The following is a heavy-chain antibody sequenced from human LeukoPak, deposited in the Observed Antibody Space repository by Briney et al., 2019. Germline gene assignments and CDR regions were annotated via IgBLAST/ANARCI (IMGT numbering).Heavy chain of an antibody. CDR1: GYTFTSYG. CDR2: ISAYNGNT. Sequence: ASVKVSCKASGYTFTSYGISWVRQAPGQGLEWMGWISAYNGNTNYAQKLQGRVTMTTDTSTSTAYMELRSLRSDDTAVYYCAKGFMDPYYGDRNWFDPWGQGTLVTVSS. J-gene: IGHJ5*02. V-gene: IGHV1-18*01. D-gene: IGHD4-17*01. CDR3: AKGFMDPYYGDRNWFDP.